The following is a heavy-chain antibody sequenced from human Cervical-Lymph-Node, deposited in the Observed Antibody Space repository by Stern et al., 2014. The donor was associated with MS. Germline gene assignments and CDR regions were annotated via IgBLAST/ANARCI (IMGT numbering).Heavy chain of an antibody. Sequence: QVQLVQSESELKMPGASLKVSCKASGYTFNRYAINWVRQVPGQGLEWMGWINTNTGNPTYARVFTGRFAFSLDTSVNTAYVQIRSLKAEDTAVYYCARASSTGPFDYWGQGTLVTVSS. J-gene: IGHJ4*02. CDR3: ARASSTGPFDY. CDR1: GYTFNRYA. V-gene: IGHV7-4-1*02. CDR2: INTNTGNP. D-gene: IGHD3-9*01.